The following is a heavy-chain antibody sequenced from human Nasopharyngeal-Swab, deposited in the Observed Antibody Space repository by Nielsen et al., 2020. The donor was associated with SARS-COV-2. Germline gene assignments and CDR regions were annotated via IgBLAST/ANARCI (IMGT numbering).Heavy chain of an antibody. CDR2: IIPIFGTA. J-gene: IGHJ6*02. Sequence: VKVSCKASGGTFSSYAISWVRQAPGQGLEWMGGIIPIFGTANYAQKFQGRVTITADEFTSTAYMELSSLRSEDTAVYYCARVVPAALGGMDVWGQGTTVTVSS. CDR1: GGTFSSYA. D-gene: IGHD2-2*01. CDR3: ARVVPAALGGMDV. V-gene: IGHV1-69*13.